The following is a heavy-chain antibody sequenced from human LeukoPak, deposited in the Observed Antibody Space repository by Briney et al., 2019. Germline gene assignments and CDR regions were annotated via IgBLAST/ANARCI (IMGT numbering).Heavy chain of an antibody. V-gene: IGHV1-2*02. J-gene: IGHJ3*02. CDR3: ARLPPTHDAFDI. CDR1: GYTFTGYY. Sequence: ASVKVSCKASGYTFTGYYMHLVRQAPGQGLEWMGWINPNSGGTNYAQKFQGRVTMTRDTSISTAYMELSRLRSDDTAVYYCARLPPTHDAFDIWGQGTVVTVSS. CDR2: INPNSGGT.